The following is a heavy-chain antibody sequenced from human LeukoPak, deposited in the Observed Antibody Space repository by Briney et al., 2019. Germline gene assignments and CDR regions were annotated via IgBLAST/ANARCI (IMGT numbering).Heavy chain of an antibody. CDR3: ARHRGMYSSSWYPDY. CDR1: GYSFTSYR. D-gene: IGHD6-13*01. CDR2: IYPGDSDT. V-gene: IGHV5-51*01. J-gene: IGHJ4*02. Sequence: GESLKISCKGSGYSFTSYRIGWVRQMPGKGLEWMGIIYPGDSDTRYSPSFQGQVTISADKSISTAYLQWSSLKASDTAMYYCARHRGMYSSSWYPDYWGQGTLVTVSS.